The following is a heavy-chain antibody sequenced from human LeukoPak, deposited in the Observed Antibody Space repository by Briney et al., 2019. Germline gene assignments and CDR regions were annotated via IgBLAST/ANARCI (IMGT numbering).Heavy chain of an antibody. CDR2: ISAHNGNT. CDR3: ARGYSAYDLDY. CDR1: GYTFTRYG. Sequence: ASVKVSCKASGYTFTRYGITWVRQAPGQGLEWMGWISAHNGNTKNAQKVQGRVTMTTDTSTSTAYMELRSLRSDDTAVYYCARGYSAYDLDYWGQGTLVTVSS. V-gene: IGHV1-18*01. D-gene: IGHD5-12*01. J-gene: IGHJ4*02.